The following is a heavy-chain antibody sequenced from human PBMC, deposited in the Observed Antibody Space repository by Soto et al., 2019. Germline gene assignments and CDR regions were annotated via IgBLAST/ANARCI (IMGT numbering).Heavy chain of an antibody. J-gene: IGHJ6*02. V-gene: IGHV4-34*01. Sequence: SWTLSLTCAGYGGSFSGYYWSWMGQPPGTGGGWVGEINHSGSTNYNPSLHSRVTTSVDTSKHQLSPKLRSVTAADPPVYYCARHVTIYSSSWYGWIPPHYYGVDVWGQGTTVTVS. D-gene: IGHD6-13*01. CDR2: INHSGST. CDR1: GGSFSGYY. CDR3: ARHVTIYSSSWYGWIPPHYYGVDV.